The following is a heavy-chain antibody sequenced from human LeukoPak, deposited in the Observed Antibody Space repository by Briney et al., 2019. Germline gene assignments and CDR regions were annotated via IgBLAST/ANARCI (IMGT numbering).Heavy chain of an antibody. CDR2: IYYSGST. CDR1: GVSISSYY. J-gene: IGHJ4*02. D-gene: IGHD3-22*01. V-gene: IGHV4-59*01. Sequence: SETLSLTCTVSGVSISSYYWSWIRQPPGKGLEWIRYIYYSGSTNYNPSLKSRVTISVDTSKNQFSLKLSSVTAADTAVYYCASHSYYYDSSGYFDYWGQGTLVTVSS. CDR3: ASHSYYYDSSGYFDY.